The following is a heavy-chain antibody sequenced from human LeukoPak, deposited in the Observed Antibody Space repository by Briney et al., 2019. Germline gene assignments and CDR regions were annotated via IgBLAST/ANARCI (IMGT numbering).Heavy chain of an antibody. CDR2: IWYDGSNK. D-gene: IGHD1-1*01. CDR3: ARIATTDYYYGMDV. Sequence: GGSLGLSCAASGFTFSSYGMHWVRQAPGKGLEWVAVIWYDGSNKYYADSVKGRFTISRGNSKNTLYLQMNSLRAEDTAVYYCARIATTDYYYGMDVWGQGTTVTVSS. V-gene: IGHV3-33*01. J-gene: IGHJ6*02. CDR1: GFTFSSYG.